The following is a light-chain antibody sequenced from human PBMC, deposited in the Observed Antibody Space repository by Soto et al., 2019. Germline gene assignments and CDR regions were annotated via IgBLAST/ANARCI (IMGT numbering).Light chain of an antibody. V-gene: IGKV1-5*01. J-gene: IGKJ4*01. CDR1: QSISSW. CDR2: HAS. CDR3: QQSYSTLLT. Sequence: DIQMTQSPSTLSASVGDRVTITCRASQSISSWLAWYQQKPGKAPKLLIYHASSLESGVPSRFSGSGSGTEFTLTINSLQPDDFATYYCQQSYSTLLTFGGGTKVDIK.